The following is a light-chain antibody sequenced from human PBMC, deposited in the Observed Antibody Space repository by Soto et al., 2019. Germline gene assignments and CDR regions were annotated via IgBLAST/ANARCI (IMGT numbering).Light chain of an antibody. CDR2: DVS. V-gene: IGLV2-14*01. Sequence: QSALTQPAAVSGSPGQSIAISCSGTSRDVGGYNYVSWYQQHPGKAPKLMIYDVSNRPSGVSNHFSGSKSGNTASLTISGLQAEDEADYYCSSNTDSSTYVFGPGTKLTVI. CDR1: SRDVGGYNY. J-gene: IGLJ1*01. CDR3: SSNTDSSTYV.